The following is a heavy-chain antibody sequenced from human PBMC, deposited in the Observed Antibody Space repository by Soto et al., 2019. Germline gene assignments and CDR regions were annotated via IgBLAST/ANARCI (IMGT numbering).Heavy chain of an antibody. CDR2: INAGNGNT. V-gene: IGHV1-3*01. CDR1: GYTFTSYA. D-gene: IGHD4-17*01. Sequence: ASVKVSCKASGYTFTSYAMHWVRQAPGQRLEWMGWINAGNGNTKYSQKFQGRVTITRDTSASTAYMELSSLRSEDTAVYYCARVTVTTVNFDYWGQGTLVTVSS. J-gene: IGHJ4*02. CDR3: ARVTVTTVNFDY.